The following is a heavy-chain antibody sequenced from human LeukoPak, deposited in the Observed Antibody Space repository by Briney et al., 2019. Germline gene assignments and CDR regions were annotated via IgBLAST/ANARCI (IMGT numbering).Heavy chain of an antibody. Sequence: PGGSLRLSCAASGFTFSGSAMHWVRQASGKGLEWVGRIRSKANSYATAYAASVKGRFTISRDDSKNTAYLQMNSLKTEDTAVYYCARDKSQYYWGERRNDAFDIWGQGTMVTVSS. J-gene: IGHJ3*02. D-gene: IGHD7-27*01. CDR1: GFTFSGSA. V-gene: IGHV3-73*01. CDR2: IRSKANSYAT. CDR3: ARDKSQYYWGERRNDAFDI.